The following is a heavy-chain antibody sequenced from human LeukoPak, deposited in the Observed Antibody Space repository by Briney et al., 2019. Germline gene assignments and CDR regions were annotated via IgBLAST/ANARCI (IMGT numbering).Heavy chain of an antibody. CDR3: AKVEGFYYYDSSGYVDY. V-gene: IGHV3-23*01. CDR2: ISGSGGST. J-gene: IGHJ4*02. CDR1: GFTFSSYA. D-gene: IGHD3-22*01. Sequence: PGGSLRLSCAASGFTFSSYAMSWVRQAPGKGVEWVSAISGSGGSTYYADSVKGRFTISRDNSKNTLYLQMNSLRAEDTAVYYCAKVEGFYYYDSSGYVDYWGQGTLVTVSS.